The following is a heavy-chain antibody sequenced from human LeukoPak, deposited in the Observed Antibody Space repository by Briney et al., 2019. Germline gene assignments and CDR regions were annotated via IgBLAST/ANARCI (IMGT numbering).Heavy chain of an antibody. D-gene: IGHD2-15*01. V-gene: IGHV4-61*02. CDR3: AKVGSETYSYYYMDV. J-gene: IGHJ6*03. Sequence: SETLSLTCTVSGGSISSGSYFWSWIRQPAGKGLEWIGRIYTSGSTNYNPSLNSRVTISVDTSKNQFSLKLSSVTAADTAVYYCAKVGSETYSYYYMDVWGKGTTVTISS. CDR1: GGSISSGSYF. CDR2: IYTSGST.